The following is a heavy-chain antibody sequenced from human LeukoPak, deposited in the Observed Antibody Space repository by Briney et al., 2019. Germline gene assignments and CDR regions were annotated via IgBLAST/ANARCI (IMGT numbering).Heavy chain of an antibody. CDR3: ARQRGSYGDALDL. D-gene: IGHD3-16*01. Sequence: SETLSLTCTVSGGSISSHYWSWIRQSPGRGLEWFGFIYQDGGSTYNPSPKSRVTISLDTSKNIFSLKLKSVTAADTGIYYCARQRGSYGDALDLWGQGTMVTVS. J-gene: IGHJ3*01. CDR1: GGSISSHY. CDR2: IYQDGGS. V-gene: IGHV4-59*08.